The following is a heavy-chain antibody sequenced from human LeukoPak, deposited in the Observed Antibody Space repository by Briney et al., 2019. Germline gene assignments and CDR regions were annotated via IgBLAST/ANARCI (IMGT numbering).Heavy chain of an antibody. V-gene: IGHV3-21*01. CDR1: GFTFSTYS. CDR2: ISSSSSYI. CDR3: ARDKNGYFAPYYMDV. D-gene: IGHD3-9*01. J-gene: IGHJ6*03. Sequence: GGSLRLSCAASGFTFSTYSMNWVRQAPGKGLEWVSSISSSSSYIYYADSVKGRFTISRDNAKNSLYLQMNSLRAEDTAVYYCARDKNGYFAPYYMDVWGKGTTVTVSS.